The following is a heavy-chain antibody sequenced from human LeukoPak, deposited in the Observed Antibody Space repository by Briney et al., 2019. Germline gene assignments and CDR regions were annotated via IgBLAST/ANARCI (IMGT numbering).Heavy chain of an antibody. CDR3: ARGDSSGYYFPHFDY. J-gene: IGHJ4*02. CDR2: INHSGST. Sequence: SETLSLTCAVYGGSFSGYYWSWTRQPPGKGLEWIGEINHSGSTNYNPSLKSRVTISVDTSKNQFSLKLSSVTAADTAVYYCARGDSSGYYFPHFDYWGQGTLVTVSS. D-gene: IGHD3-22*01. CDR1: GGSFSGYY. V-gene: IGHV4-34*01.